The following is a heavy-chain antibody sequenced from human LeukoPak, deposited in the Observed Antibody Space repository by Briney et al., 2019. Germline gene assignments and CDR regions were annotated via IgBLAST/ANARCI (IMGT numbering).Heavy chain of an antibody. J-gene: IGHJ4*02. CDR2: IYPGDSDT. V-gene: IGHV5-51*01. CDR3: ARRGGCSSPSCSPFDY. Sequence: GESLKISCKGSGYSFTSYWIGWVRQMPGKGLEWMGIIYPGDSDTRYSPSFQGQVTISADKSITTAYLQWSSLKASDTPIYYWARRGGCSSPSCSPFDYGGQGTLVPVSS. CDR1: GYSFTSYW. D-gene: IGHD2-2*01.